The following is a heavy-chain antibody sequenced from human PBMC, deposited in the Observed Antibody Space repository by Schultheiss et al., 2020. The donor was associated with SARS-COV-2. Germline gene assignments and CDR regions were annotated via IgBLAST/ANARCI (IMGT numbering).Heavy chain of an antibody. CDR1: GGSFSGCY. CDR3: AREARGVGATEVDY. CDR2: INHSGST. Sequence: SETLSLTCAVYGGSFSGCYWSWIRQPPGKGLEWIGEINHSGSTNYNPSLKSRVTISVDTSKNQFSLKLSSVTAADTAVYYCAREARGVGATEVDYWGQGTLVTVSS. V-gene: IGHV4-34*01. D-gene: IGHD1-26*01. J-gene: IGHJ4*02.